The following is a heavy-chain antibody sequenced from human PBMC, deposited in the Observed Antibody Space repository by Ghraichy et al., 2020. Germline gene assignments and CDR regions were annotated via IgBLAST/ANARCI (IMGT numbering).Heavy chain of an antibody. V-gene: IGHV3-9*01. D-gene: IGHD7-27*01. Sequence: GGSLRLSCAASGFTFDDYAMHWVRQAPGKGLEWVSGISWNSGSIGYADSVKGRFTISRDNAKNSLYLQMNSLRAEDTALYYCAKEAYPLGIENDAFDIWGQGTMVTVSS. CDR3: AKEAYPLGIENDAFDI. CDR1: GFTFDDYA. J-gene: IGHJ3*02. CDR2: ISWNSGSI.